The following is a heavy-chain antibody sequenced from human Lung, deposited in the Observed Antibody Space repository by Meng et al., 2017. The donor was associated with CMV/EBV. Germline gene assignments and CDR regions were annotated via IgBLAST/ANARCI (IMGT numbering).Heavy chain of an antibody. D-gene: IGHD5-18*01. CDR2: INPRGGGP. Sequence: SVKVSCRASGYTFADYFIHWVRQAPGQGLEWMGRINPRGGGPNYVQKYQDRVTLTMDTSITTAYLEMSGLTSDDTAVYYCAREAETATDYWGQGTLVTVSS. CDR1: GYTFADYF. CDR3: AREAETATDY. J-gene: IGHJ4*02. V-gene: IGHV1-2*02.